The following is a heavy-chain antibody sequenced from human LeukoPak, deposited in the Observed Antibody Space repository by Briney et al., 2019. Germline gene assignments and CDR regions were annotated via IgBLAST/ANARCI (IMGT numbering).Heavy chain of an antibody. CDR2: ISGSGGDT. J-gene: IGHJ4*02. CDR1: GFIFNNYA. V-gene: IGHV3-23*01. CDR3: ARGRGVGAPYFDY. D-gene: IGHD1-26*01. Sequence: SGGSLRLSCAASGFIFNNYAMTWVRQAPGKGLEWVSAISGSGGDTFYADSVKGRFSISRDNSKNTLYLQMNSLRAEDTAVYYCARGRGVGAPYFDYWGQGTLVTVSS.